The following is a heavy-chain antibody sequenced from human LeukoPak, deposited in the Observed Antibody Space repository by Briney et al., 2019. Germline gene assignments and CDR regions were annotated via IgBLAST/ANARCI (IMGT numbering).Heavy chain of an antibody. V-gene: IGHV5-51*01. D-gene: IGHD4-23*01. CDR1: EYSFTSYW. CDR3: ARDQSGGSTFWYFDL. CDR2: INPGDSDT. J-gene: IGHJ2*01. Sequence: GESLKISCKGSEYSFTSYWIGWVRQMPGKGLEWMGIINPGDSDTRYSPSFQGHVTLSVDKSNNTAYLQWSGLKASDTATYYCARDQSGGSTFWYFDLWGRGTLVTVSS.